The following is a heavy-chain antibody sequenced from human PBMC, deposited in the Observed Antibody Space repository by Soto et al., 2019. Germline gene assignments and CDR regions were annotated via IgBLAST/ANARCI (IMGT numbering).Heavy chain of an antibody. CDR3: AKGLAYCGGDCYSHFDP. V-gene: IGHV3-30*18. CDR2: ISYDGSNK. Sequence: GGSLRLSCAASGFTFSSYGIHWVRQAPGKGLEWVAVISYDGSNKYYADSVKGRFTISRDNSKNTLYLQMNSLRAEDTAVYYCAKGLAYCGGDCYSHFDPWGRGTLVTVSS. CDR1: GFTFSSYG. D-gene: IGHD2-21*02. J-gene: IGHJ2*01.